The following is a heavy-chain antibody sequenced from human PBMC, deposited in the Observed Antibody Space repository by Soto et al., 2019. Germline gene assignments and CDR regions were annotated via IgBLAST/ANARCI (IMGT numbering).Heavy chain of an antibody. D-gene: IGHD3-10*01. CDR3: ARVRQLYGSGSYYRPRWFDP. J-gene: IGHJ5*02. Sequence: PSETLSLTCTVSGGSISSGGYYWGWIRQHPGKGLEWIGYIYYSGSTYYNPSLKSRVTISVDTSKNQFSLKLSSVTAADTAVYYCARVRQLYGSGSYYRPRWFDPWGQGTLVTVSS. CDR1: GGSISSGGYY. V-gene: IGHV4-31*03. CDR2: IYYSGST.